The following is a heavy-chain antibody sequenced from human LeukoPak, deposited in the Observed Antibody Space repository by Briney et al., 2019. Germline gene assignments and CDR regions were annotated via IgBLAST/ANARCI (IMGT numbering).Heavy chain of an antibody. D-gene: IGHD4-17*01. J-gene: IGHJ3*02. Sequence: PETLSLTRTLSGGSISGHYCTWIRQLPGKGLEGIGYISYVGSTNYNPPLKSRVTISVDTSKKQFSLTVSPVTAADTAVHYCAGALLTVTKGFDIWGQGTMVTVSS. V-gene: IGHV4-59*11. CDR1: GGSISGHY. CDR3: AGALLTVTKGFDI. CDR2: ISYVGST.